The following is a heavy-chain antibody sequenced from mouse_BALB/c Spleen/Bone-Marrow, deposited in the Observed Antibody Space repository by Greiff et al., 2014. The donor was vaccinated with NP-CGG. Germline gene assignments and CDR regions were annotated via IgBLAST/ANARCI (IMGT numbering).Heavy chain of an antibody. D-gene: IGHD1-2*01. CDR1: GFTFSDYY. V-gene: IGHV5-4*02. J-gene: IGHJ3*01. CDR3: ARGGAHYYGRGFTY. Sequence: EVKLMESGGNLVKPGGSLKLSCAASGFTFSDYYMYWVRQTPEKRLEWVATISDGGSYTYYPDSVKGRFTISRDNAKNSLYLQMNSLKSEDSAMYYYARGGAHYYGRGFTYWGQGTLVTVSA. CDR2: ISDGGSYT.